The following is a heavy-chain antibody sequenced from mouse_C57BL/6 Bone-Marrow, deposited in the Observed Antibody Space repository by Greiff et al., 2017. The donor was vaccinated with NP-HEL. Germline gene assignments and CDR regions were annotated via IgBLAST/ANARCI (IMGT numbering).Heavy chain of an antibody. J-gene: IGHJ3*01. Sequence: VQLQQSGAELVKPGASVKISCKASGYAFSSYWMNWVKQRPGKGLEWIGQIYPGDGDTNYNGKFKGKATLTVDKSSSTAYMQLSSLTSEDSAVYYCAGVYYYGSSRAWFAYWGQGTLVTVSA. CDR2: IYPGDGDT. CDR3: AGVYYYGSSRAWFAY. V-gene: IGHV1-80*01. D-gene: IGHD1-1*01. CDR1: GYAFSSYW.